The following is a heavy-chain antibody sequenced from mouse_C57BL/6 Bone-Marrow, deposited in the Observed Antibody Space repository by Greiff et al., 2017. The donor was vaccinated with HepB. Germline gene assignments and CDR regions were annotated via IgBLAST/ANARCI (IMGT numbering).Heavy chain of an antibody. CDR1: GFTFTDYY. J-gene: IGHJ4*01. CDR3: ARPSLLSHYYAMDY. D-gene: IGHD2-3*01. CDR2: IRNKANGYTT. V-gene: IGHV7-3*01. Sequence: EVQGVESGGGLVQPGGSLSLSCAASGFTFTDYYMSWVRQPPGKALEWLGFIRNKANGYTTEYSASVKGRFTISRDNSQSILYLQMNALRAEDSATYYCARPSLLSHYYAMDYWGQGTSVTVSS.